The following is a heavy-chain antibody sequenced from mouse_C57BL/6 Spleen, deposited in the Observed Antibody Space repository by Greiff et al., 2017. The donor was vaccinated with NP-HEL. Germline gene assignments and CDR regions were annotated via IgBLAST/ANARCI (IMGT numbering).Heavy chain of an antibody. V-gene: IGHV5-9-1*02. CDR3: TREGVYDGYPYYYAMDY. Sequence: EVMLVESGEGLVKPGGSLKLSCAASGFTFSSYAMSWVRQPPEKRLEWVAYISSGGDYIYYADTVKGRFTISRDNARNTLYLQMSRLESEDTAMYYCTREGVYDGYPYYYAMDYWGQGTSVTVSS. CDR1: GFTFSSYA. D-gene: IGHD2-3*01. J-gene: IGHJ4*01. CDR2: ISSGGDYI.